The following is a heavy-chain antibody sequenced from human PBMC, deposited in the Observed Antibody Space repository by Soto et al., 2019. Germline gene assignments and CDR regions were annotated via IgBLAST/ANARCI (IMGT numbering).Heavy chain of an antibody. CDR1: GDSISSSNYY. Sequence: PSETLSLTCTVSGDSISSSNYYWGWIRQPPGKGLEWIGSMYNGGSTYYNPSLKSRVTISVDTSKNHFSLKLTSVTTADTAVYFCARLGTEYSHGYVDYWGQGTLVTVSS. D-gene: IGHD5-18*01. CDR2: MYNGGST. V-gene: IGHV4-39*02. CDR3: ARLGTEYSHGYVDY. J-gene: IGHJ4*02.